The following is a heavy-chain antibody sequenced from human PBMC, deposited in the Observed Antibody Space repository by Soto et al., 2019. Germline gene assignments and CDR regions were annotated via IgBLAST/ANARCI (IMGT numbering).Heavy chain of an antibody. CDR3: ARSGRGGVYSSTWYYPGHRPSFDHNWFDP. CDR1: GGSISSSSYY. J-gene: IGHJ5*02. CDR2: IYYSGST. Sequence: PXETLSLTCTVSGGSISSSSYYWGWIRQPPGKGLEWIGSIYYSGSTYYNPSLKSRVTISVDTSKNQFSLKLSSVTAADTAVYYCARSGRGGVYSSTWYYPGHRPSFDHNWFDPWGQGTLVTVSS. V-gene: IGHV4-39*01. D-gene: IGHD6-13*01.